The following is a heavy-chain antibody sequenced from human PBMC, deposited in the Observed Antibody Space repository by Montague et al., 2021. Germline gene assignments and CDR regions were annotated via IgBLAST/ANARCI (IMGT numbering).Heavy chain of an antibody. Sequence: SETLSLTCTVSGGSISSSSYYWGWIRQPPGKGLEWIGSIYYSGSNYYNPSLKSRLTISVDTSKNQFSLKLSSVTAADTAVYYGVVTPSLDYHGMDVWGQGTTVTVSS. V-gene: IGHV4-39*01. D-gene: IGHD4-23*01. J-gene: IGHJ6*02. CDR1: GGSISSSSYY. CDR2: IYYSGSN. CDR3: VVTPSLDYHGMDV.